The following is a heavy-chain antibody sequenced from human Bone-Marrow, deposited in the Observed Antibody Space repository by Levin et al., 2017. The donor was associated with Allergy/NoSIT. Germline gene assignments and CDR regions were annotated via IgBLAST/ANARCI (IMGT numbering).Heavy chain of an antibody. Sequence: PGGSLRLSCKASGGTFSSYAISWVRQAPGQGLEWMGGIIPIFGTANYAQKFQGRVTITADESTSTAYMELSSLRSEDTAVYYCARGGCSGGSCYPLDYWGQGTLVTVSS. J-gene: IGHJ4*02. CDR3: ARGGCSGGSCYPLDY. D-gene: IGHD2-15*01. V-gene: IGHV1-69*01. CDR2: IIPIFGTA. CDR1: GGTFSSYA.